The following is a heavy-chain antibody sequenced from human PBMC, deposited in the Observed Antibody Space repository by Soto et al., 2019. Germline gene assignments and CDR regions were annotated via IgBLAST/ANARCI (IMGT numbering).Heavy chain of an antibody. V-gene: IGHV3-48*01. J-gene: IGHJ6*03. CDR1: GFTFSSYS. D-gene: IGHD3-10*01. CDR3: ARESDSEFHLLETDYYYYMDG. CDR2: ISSSSSTI. Sequence: GGSLRLSCAASGFTFSSYSMNWVRQAPGKGLEWVSYISSSSSTIYYADSVKGRFTISRDNAKNSLYLQMNSLRAEDTAVYYCARESDSEFHLLETDYYYYMDGWGKGTSVTVAS.